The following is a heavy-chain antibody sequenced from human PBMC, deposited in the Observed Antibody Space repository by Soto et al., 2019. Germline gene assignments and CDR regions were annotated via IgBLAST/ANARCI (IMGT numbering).Heavy chain of an antibody. CDR3: AKAARSSSWYHFDI. D-gene: IGHD6-13*01. CDR1: GYTFASSY. CDR2: MNPNSGNT. V-gene: IGHV1-8*01. Sequence: ASVKVSCKASGYTFASSYINWVRQATGQGLEWMGWMNPNSGNTGYAQKFQGRVTMTRDNTISTAYMELSNLSSEDTAVYYCAKAARSSSWYHFDIWGHGTLVTVSS. J-gene: IGHJ4*01.